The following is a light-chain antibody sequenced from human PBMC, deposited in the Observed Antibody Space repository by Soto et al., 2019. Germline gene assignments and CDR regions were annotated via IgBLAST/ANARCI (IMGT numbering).Light chain of an antibody. CDR3: QQYYSPPLT. Sequence: DIVMTQSPDSLAVSLGDRATINCKSSQNVLYSSNHKDYLAWYQQKPGQTPKLLIYWASTRESGVPDRFSGSGYGTDFTHTISSLKAEDVAVYSCQQYYSPPLTFGGGTKVEIK. CDR2: WAS. J-gene: IGKJ4*01. CDR1: QNVLYSSNHKDY. V-gene: IGKV4-1*01.